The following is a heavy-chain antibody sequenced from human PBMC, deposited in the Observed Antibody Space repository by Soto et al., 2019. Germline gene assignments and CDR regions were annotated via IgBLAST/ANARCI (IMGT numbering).Heavy chain of an antibody. D-gene: IGHD4-17*01. CDR2: ISAYNGNT. CDR3: ASGPTVTRGEYYYYYMDV. Sequence: ASVKVSCKASGYTFTSYGISWVRQAPGQGLEWMGWISAYNGNTNYAQKLQGRVTMTTDTSTSTAYMELRSLRSDDTAVYYCASGPTVTRGEYYYYYMDVWGKGTTVTGSS. CDR1: GYTFTSYG. J-gene: IGHJ6*03. V-gene: IGHV1-18*01.